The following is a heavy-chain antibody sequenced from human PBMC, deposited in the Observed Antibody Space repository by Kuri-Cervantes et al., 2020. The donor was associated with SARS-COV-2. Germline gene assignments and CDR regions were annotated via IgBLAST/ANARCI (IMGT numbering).Heavy chain of an antibody. CDR2: ISSSSSYI. D-gene: IGHD1-26*01. V-gene: IGHV3-21*04. CDR3: AKDLVGATYDAFDI. CDR1: GFTFSSYS. Sequence: GESLKISCAASGFTFSSYSMNWVRQAQGKGLEWVSSISSSSSYIYYADSVKGRFTISRDNAKNSLYLQMNSLRAEDTAVYYCAKDLVGATYDAFDIWGQGTMVTVSS. J-gene: IGHJ3*02.